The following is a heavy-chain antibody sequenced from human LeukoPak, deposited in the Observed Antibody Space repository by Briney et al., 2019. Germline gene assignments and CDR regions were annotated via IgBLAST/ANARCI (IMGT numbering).Heavy chain of an antibody. D-gene: IGHD3-22*01. J-gene: IGHJ4*02. CDR1: GFTFSDYY. Sequence: GGSLRLSCAASGFTFSDYYMRWMRQARGGGLEGVSYIDGSGSSIYYADSAKGRFTVSRDNAENSLYLQMNSLRGEDTAVYYCVRAYSRGYSDDFDYWGQGTLVTVSS. CDR3: VRAYSRGYSDDFDY. CDR2: IDGSGSSI. V-gene: IGHV3-11*01.